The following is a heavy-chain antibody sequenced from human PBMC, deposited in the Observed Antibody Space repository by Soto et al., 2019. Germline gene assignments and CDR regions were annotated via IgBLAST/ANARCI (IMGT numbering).Heavy chain of an antibody. D-gene: IGHD1-20*01. CDR1: GFTFSSYT. Sequence: EVQLVESGGGLVQPGGSLRLSCAASGFTFSSYTMNWVRQAPGKGLEWVSYISSSSSTIYYADSVKGRFTISRDNAKNSLYLQMNSLRAEDTAVYYCVRDHNSPPYYYYYMEVWGKGTTVTVSS. J-gene: IGHJ6*03. CDR2: ISSSSSTI. V-gene: IGHV3-48*01. CDR3: VRDHNSPPYYYYYMEV.